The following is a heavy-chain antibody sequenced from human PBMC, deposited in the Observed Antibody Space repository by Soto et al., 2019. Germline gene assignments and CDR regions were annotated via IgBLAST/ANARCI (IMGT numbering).Heavy chain of an antibody. V-gene: IGHV3-23*01. CDR2: ITGPGAGT. Sequence: EVQLLESGGGLVQPGGSLRLSCAASGFIFSNFAMSWVRQAPGKGLEWVSAITGPGAGTYYADSVKGRFTISRDNSMNTLYLQMTSLRAEDTAVYYCAKRISGWYYADYWGQGILVTVSS. D-gene: IGHD6-19*01. J-gene: IGHJ4*02. CDR3: AKRISGWYYADY. CDR1: GFIFSNFA.